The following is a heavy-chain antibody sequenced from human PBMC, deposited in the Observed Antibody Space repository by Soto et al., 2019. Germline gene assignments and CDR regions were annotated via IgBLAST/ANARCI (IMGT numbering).Heavy chain of an antibody. J-gene: IGHJ6*02. CDR1: GGSISSSSYY. V-gene: IGHV4-39*01. CDR2: IYYSGST. Sequence: SETLSLTCTVSGGSISSSSYYWGWIRQPPGKGLEWIGSIYYSGSTYYNPSLKSRVTISVDTSKNQFSLKLSSVTAADTAVYYCARLYYDFWSGYGASYGMVVWGQGTTVTVSS. CDR3: ARLYYDFWSGYGASYGMVV. D-gene: IGHD3-3*01.